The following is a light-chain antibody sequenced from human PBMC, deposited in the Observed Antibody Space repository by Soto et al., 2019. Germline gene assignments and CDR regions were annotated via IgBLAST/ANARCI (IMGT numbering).Light chain of an antibody. CDR2: AAS. CDR3: QRFNNWPRT. J-gene: IGKJ1*01. CDR1: QSISSY. V-gene: IGKV1-39*02. Sequence: DLQKTQSPSSLSASVGDKFTLTCRASQSISSYLNWYQQKPGKAPKLLIYAASTLQSGVPSRFSGSGSGTEFTLTISSLQSEDFAVYYCQRFNNWPRTFGQGTKVDI.